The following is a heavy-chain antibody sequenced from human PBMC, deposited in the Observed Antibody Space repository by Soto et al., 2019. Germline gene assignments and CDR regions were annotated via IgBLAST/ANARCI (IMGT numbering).Heavy chain of an antibody. D-gene: IGHD1-7*01. CDR1: GGSICRSSYY. CDR2: IYYSRST. Sequence: PAETLSLTCTVCGGSICRSSYYWGWVRQPPGKGLEWIGSIYYSRSTYYTPSLKSRVTISVDTSKNQFSLKLSSVTAADTAVYYCARPNGDVTGTTIGWFDPWGQGTLVTVSS. V-gene: IGHV4-39*01. CDR3: ARPNGDVTGTTIGWFDP. J-gene: IGHJ5*02.